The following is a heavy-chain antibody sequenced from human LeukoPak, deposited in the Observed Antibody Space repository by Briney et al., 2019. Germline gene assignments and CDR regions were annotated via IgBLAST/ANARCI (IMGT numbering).Heavy chain of an antibody. D-gene: IGHD1-26*01. V-gene: IGHV3-30-3*01. J-gene: IGHJ3*02. CDR1: GFTFSSYA. CDR3: ARDSGSYQAAFDI. CDR2: ISYDGSNK. Sequence: GGSLRLSCAASGFTFSSYAMHWVRQAPGKGLEWVAVISYDGSNKYYADSVKGRFTISRDNSKNTLYLQMNSLRAEDTAVYYCARDSGSYQAAFDIWGQGTMVTVSS.